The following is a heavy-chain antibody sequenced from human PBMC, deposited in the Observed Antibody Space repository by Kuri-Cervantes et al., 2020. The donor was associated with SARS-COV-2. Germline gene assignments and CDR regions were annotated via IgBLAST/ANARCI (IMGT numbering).Heavy chain of an antibody. Sequence: GESLKTSCAASGFTFSSYWRHWGRQAPGKGVVWVSRINSDGSRTSYADIVRGTFTISRDNAKNTLYLQMNSLRAEDTAVYYSATLDGMDVWGQGTTVTVSS. CDR1: GFTFSSYW. CDR3: ATLDGMDV. V-gene: IGHV3-74*01. CDR2: INSDGSRT. J-gene: IGHJ6*02.